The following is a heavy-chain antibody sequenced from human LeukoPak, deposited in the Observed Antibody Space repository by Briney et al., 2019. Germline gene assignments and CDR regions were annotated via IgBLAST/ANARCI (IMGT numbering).Heavy chain of an antibody. J-gene: IGHJ6*03. CDR3: ARGLVPVRFLEWRAVYYVDV. CDR1: GYTFTSYD. V-gene: IGHV1-8*01. CDR2: MNPNSGNT. D-gene: IGHD3-3*01. Sequence: ASVKVSCKASGYTFTSYDINWVRQAPGQGLEWMGWMNPNSGNTGYAQKFQGRVTMTRNTSISTAYMELSSLRSEDTAVYYCARGLVPVRFLEWRAVYYVDVWGKGTTVTVSS.